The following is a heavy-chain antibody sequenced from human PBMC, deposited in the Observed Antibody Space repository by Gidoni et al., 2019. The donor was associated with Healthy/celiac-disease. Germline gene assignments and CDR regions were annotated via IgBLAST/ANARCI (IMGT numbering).Heavy chain of an antibody. V-gene: IGHV1-69*01. CDR2: IIPIFGTA. Sequence: QVQLVQSGAEVKKPGSSVKVSCKASGGTFSSYAISWVRQAPGQGLEWMGGIIPIFGTANYAQKFQGRVTITADESTSTAYMELSSLRSEDTAVYYCARDRAYCSSTSCYLGHIDYWGQGTLVTVSS. J-gene: IGHJ4*02. CDR1: GGTFSSYA. CDR3: ARDRAYCSSTSCYLGHIDY. D-gene: IGHD2-2*01.